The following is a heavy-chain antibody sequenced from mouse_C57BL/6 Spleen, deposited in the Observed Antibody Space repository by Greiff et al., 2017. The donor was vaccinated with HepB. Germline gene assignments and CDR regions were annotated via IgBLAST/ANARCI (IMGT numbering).Heavy chain of an antibody. CDR3: ARDGGAYYSNYYAMDY. Sequence: EVQRVESGGGLVKPGGSLKLSCAASGFTFSSYAMSWVRQTPEKRLEWVATISDGGSYTYYPDNVKGRFTISRDNAKNNLYLQMSHLKSEDTAMYYCARDGGAYYSNYYAMDYWGQGTSVTVSS. V-gene: IGHV5-4*01. D-gene: IGHD2-5*01. J-gene: IGHJ4*01. CDR1: GFTFSSYA. CDR2: ISDGGSYT.